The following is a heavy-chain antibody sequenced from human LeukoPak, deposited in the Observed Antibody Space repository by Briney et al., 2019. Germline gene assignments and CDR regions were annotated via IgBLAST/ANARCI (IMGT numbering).Heavy chain of an antibody. CDR2: ISYDGSNK. J-gene: IGHJ6*02. CDR1: GFTFSSYA. D-gene: IGHD2-21*01. CDR3: ARGHIGYHYYGMDV. V-gene: IGHV3-30*04. Sequence: GGSLRLSCAASGFTFSSYAMHWARQAPGKGLEWVAVISYDGSNKYYADSVKGRFTISRDNSKNTLYLQMNSLRAEDTAVYYCARGHIGYHYYGMDVWGQGTTVTVSS.